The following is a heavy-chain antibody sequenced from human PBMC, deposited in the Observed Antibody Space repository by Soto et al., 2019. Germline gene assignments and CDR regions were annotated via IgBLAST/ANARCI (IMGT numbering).Heavy chain of an antibody. V-gene: IGHV1-3*01. CDR3: ARLRGEARHYYGMDV. D-gene: IGHD6-25*01. CDR1: GYTFTTYA. CDR2: INAGSAAI. J-gene: IGHJ6*02. Sequence: ASVKVSCKASGYTFTTYALHWVRQAPGQRLEWMGWINAGSAAIKYSHKFQGRVTITRDTSTSTAYMDLSSLRSEDTAVYYCARLRGEARHYYGMDVWGQGTTDTVSS.